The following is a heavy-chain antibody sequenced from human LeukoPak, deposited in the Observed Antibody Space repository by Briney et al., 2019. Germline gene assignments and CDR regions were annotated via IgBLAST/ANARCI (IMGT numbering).Heavy chain of an antibody. V-gene: IGHV3-33*08. D-gene: IGHD5-24*01. CDR3: ARSVLSPVLQDFDY. J-gene: IGHJ4*02. Sequence: GRSLRLSCAASGFTFSSYAMHWVRQAPGKGLEWVAVIWYDGSQKYYADSVKGRFTISRDNSKNTLYLQMNSLRAEDTAVYCCARSVLSPVLQDFDYWGRGTLVTVSS. CDR1: GFTFSSYA. CDR2: IWYDGSQK.